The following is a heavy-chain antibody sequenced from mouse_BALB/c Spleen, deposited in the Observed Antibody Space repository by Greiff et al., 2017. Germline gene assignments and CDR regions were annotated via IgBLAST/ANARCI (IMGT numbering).Heavy chain of an antibody. J-gene: IGHJ4*01. Sequence: EVQVVESGGGLVQPGGSRKLSCAASGFTFSSFGMHWVRQAPEKGLEWVAYISSGSSTIYYADTVKGRFTISRDNPKNTLLLQMTSLRSEDTAMYYCARSSSYTMDYWGQGTSVTVSS. CDR1: GFTFSSFG. D-gene: IGHD1-1*01. CDR3: ARSSSYTMDY. V-gene: IGHV5-17*02. CDR2: ISSGSSTI.